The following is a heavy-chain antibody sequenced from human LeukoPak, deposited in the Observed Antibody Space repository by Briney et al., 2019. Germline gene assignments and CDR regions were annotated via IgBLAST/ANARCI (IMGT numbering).Heavy chain of an antibody. D-gene: IGHD5-18*01. Sequence: GGSLRLSCAASGFTFSSYAMSWVRQAPGKGLEWVSAISGSGGSTYYADSVKGRFTISRDSSKNTLYLQMNSLRAEDTAVYYCAKDYQSKGIQLWSLRDAFDIWGQGTMVTVSS. CDR2: ISGSGGST. J-gene: IGHJ3*02. CDR3: AKDYQSKGIQLWSLRDAFDI. V-gene: IGHV3-23*01. CDR1: GFTFSSYA.